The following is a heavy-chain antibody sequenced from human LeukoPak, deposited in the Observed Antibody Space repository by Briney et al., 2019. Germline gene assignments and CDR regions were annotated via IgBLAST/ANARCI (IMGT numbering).Heavy chain of an antibody. CDR2: ISGSGGST. V-gene: IGHV3-23*01. J-gene: IGHJ6*03. D-gene: IGHD3-9*01. Sequence: GGSLILSCAASGFTFSSYAMSWVRQAPGKGLEWVSAISGSGGSTYYADSVKGRLTISRDNSKNTLYLQMNSLRAEDTAVYYCAKGAGYSYYYYYYYMDVWGKGTTVTVSS. CDR1: GFTFSSYA. CDR3: AKGAGYSYYYYYYYMDV.